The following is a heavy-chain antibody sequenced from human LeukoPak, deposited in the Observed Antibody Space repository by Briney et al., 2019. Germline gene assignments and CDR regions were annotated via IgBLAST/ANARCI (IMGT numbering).Heavy chain of an antibody. D-gene: IGHD1-1*01. J-gene: IGHJ3*02. CDR1: GFTFRSYG. V-gene: IGHV3-30*03. Sequence: GGSLRLSCVASGFTFRSYGMHWVRQAPGKGLEGVAVISYDGTSKYYSDSVKGRFTISRDNSKNTLYLQMNSLRAEDTAVYYCAREAVTGLDAFDIWGQGTMVTVSS. CDR3: AREAVTGLDAFDI. CDR2: ISYDGTSK.